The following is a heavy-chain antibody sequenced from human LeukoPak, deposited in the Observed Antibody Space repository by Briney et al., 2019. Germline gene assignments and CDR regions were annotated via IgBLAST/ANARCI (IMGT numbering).Heavy chain of an antibody. CDR3: AHDSNYVQNY. J-gene: IGHJ4*02. V-gene: IGHV2-5*01. CDR1: GFSLSTSGVG. CDR2: IYSNDDT. D-gene: IGHD3-16*01. Sequence: SGPTLVNPTHTLTLTCTFSGFSLSTSGVGVGWIRQPPGEALEWLALIYSNDDTRYSPSLKSRLTITRDTSKIQVVLTMTNMDPVDTATYYCAHDSNYVQNYWGQGTLVIVSS.